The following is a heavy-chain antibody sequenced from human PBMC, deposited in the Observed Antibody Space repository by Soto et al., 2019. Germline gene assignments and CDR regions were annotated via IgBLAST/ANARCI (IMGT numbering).Heavy chain of an antibody. CDR1: GGTFSSYA. D-gene: IGHD2-8*01. J-gene: IGHJ6*02. CDR3: ASCPLGYCTNGVCSNYYYYGMDV. V-gene: IGHV1-69*01. Sequence: VSCKASGGTFSSYAISWVRQAPGQGLEWMGGIIPIFGTANYAQKFQGRVTITADESTSTAYMELSSLRSEDTAVYYCASCPLGYCTNGVCSNYYYYGMDVWGQGTTVTVSS. CDR2: IIPIFGTA.